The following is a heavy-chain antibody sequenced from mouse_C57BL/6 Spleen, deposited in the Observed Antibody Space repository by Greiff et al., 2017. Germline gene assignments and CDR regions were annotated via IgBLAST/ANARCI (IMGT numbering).Heavy chain of an antibody. CDR1: GYTFTSYW. Sequence: QVQLQQPGAELVKPGASVKVSCKASGYTFTSYWMHWVKQRPGQGLEWIGRIHPSDSDTNYNQKFKGKATLTVDKSSSTAYMQLSSLTSEDSAVYYCGRGTTVVDWFAYWGQGTLVTVSA. V-gene: IGHV1-74*01. CDR3: GRGTTVVDWFAY. D-gene: IGHD1-1*01. J-gene: IGHJ3*01. CDR2: IHPSDSDT.